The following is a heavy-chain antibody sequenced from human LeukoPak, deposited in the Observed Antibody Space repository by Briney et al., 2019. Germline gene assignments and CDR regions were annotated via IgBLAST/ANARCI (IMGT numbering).Heavy chain of an antibody. V-gene: IGHV3-21*01. CDR2: IDRSSYI. CDR3: ARAVYGPGSYGTYYFFYGIDV. D-gene: IGHD3-10*01. J-gene: IGHJ6*04. Sequence: GGSLRLSCAASGFVFSTYKMNWVRQAPGKGLEWVSSIDRSSYIYYADSVKGRFTISRDNAKNSLYLQLNSLRAEDTAAYYCARAVYGPGSYGTYYFFYGIDVWGKGTTVTVSS. CDR1: GFVFSTYK.